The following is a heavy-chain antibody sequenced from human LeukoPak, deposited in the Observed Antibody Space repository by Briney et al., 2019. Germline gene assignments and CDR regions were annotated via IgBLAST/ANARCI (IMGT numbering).Heavy chain of an antibody. CDR2: IYPGDSDT. CDR1: GYSFTTYW. Sequence: GESLKISCKGSGYSFTTYWIVWVRQMPGKGLEWMGIIYPGDSDTRYSPSFQGQVTISADKSISAAYLQWSSLKASDTAIYYCARIEGSTFDYWGQGTLVTVSS. V-gene: IGHV5-51*01. J-gene: IGHJ4*02. CDR3: ARIEGSTFDY.